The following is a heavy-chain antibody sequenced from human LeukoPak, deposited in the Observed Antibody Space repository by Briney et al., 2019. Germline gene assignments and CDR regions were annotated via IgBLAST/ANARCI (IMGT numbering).Heavy chain of an antibody. D-gene: IGHD4-17*01. Sequence: PGGSLRLSCAASGLTFSTYMMNWVRQAPGKGLEWVSSISSSSSYIYYAESVTGRFTISRDNAKNSLYLQMNSLRAEDTAVYYCARDFYGDYVAAFDLWGQGTMVTVSS. V-gene: IGHV3-21*01. CDR2: ISSSSSYI. CDR3: ARDFYGDYVAAFDL. J-gene: IGHJ3*01. CDR1: GLTFSTYM.